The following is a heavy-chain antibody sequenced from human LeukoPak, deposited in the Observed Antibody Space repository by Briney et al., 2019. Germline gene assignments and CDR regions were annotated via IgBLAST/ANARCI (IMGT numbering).Heavy chain of an antibody. D-gene: IGHD3-10*01. CDR1: GFTFTSYA. CDR3: AKSRGDGSTVYIWYFDL. J-gene: IGHJ2*01. CDR2: ISGGGGST. V-gene: IGHV3-23*01. Sequence: GGSLRLSCAASGFTFTSYAMSWVRQAPGKGLEWVSAISGGGGSTYYTDSVKGRFAISRDNSKNTVYLQMNSLRAEDTAVYYCAKSRGDGSTVYIWYFDLWGRGTLVTVSP.